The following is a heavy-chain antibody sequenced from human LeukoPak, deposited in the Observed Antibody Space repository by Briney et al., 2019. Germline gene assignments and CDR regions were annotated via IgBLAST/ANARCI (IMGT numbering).Heavy chain of an antibody. V-gene: IGHV3-11*06. CDR3: ARCSGSSTYHSDDY. J-gene: IGHJ4*02. CDR1: GLTLTDYY. D-gene: IGHD2-15*01. Sequence: PGGSLRLSCTASGLTLTDYYMSWIRQAPGKGLEWISYISSSSIYTKYADSVEGRFTISRDNAKNSLSLQMNSLRAEDTAVYYCARCSGSSTYHSDDYWGQGTLVTVSS. CDR2: ISSSSIYT.